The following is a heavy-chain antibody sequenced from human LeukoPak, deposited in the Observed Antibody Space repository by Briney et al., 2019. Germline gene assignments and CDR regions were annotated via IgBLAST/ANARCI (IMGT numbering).Heavy chain of an antibody. J-gene: IGHJ4*02. CDR1: GFTFEDYA. CDR3: TKGSGYSFAYYFDY. D-gene: IGHD4-23*01. V-gene: IGHV3-9*03. CDR2: ISWNSGSI. Sequence: PGGSLRLSCAASGFTFEDYAMHWVRQAPGKGLEWVSTISWNSGSIGYADSEKGRFTISRDNAKNSLYLQMNSLRAEDMAFYYCTKGSGYSFAYYFDYWGQGTLVTVSS.